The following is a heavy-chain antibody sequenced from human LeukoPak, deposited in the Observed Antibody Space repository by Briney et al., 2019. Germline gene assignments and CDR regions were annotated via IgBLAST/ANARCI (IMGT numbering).Heavy chain of an antibody. J-gene: IGHJ4*02. D-gene: IGHD5-18*01. CDR2: IIPIFGTA. CDR1: GGTFSSYA. V-gene: IGHV1-69*05. Sequence: GASVKVSCKASGGTFSSYAISWVRQAPGQGLEWMGGIIPIFGTANYAQKFQGRVTMTRDTSTSTVCMELSSLRSEDTAVYYCARDQSDTAMASGGGFDYWGQGTLVTVSS. CDR3: ARDQSDTAMASGGGFDY.